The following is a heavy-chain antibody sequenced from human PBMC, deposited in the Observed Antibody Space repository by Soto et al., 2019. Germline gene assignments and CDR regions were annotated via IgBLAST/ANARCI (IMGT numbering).Heavy chain of an antibody. CDR2: ISYDGSNK. V-gene: IGHV3-30*18. CDR1: GFTFSSYG. D-gene: IGHD3-22*01. J-gene: IGHJ3*02. CDR3: AKDYYYDSSGYYYGSGAFDI. Sequence: PGGSLRLSCAASGFTFSSYGMHWVRQAPGKGLERVAVISYDGSNKYYADSVKGRFTISRDNSKNTLYLQMNSLRAEDTAVYYCAKDYYYDSSGYYYGSGAFDIWGQGTMVTVSS.